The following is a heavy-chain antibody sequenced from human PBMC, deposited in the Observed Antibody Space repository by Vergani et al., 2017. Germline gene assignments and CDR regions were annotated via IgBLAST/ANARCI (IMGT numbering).Heavy chain of an antibody. CDR2: IIPMYGTT. V-gene: IGHV1-69*18. D-gene: IGHD3-22*01. CDR3: ARISKHRTYYYDNSDFSI. CDR1: GGTFSSSG. J-gene: IGHJ4*02. Sequence: QVQLVQSGAEVKKPGASVRVSCKASGGTFSSSGLSWVRQAPGQGLEWMGRIIPMYGTTNYAQKFQGRVTMTADESTSTAFMELRSLRSEDTAVYYCARISKHRTYYYDNSDFSIWGQGTLVTVSS.